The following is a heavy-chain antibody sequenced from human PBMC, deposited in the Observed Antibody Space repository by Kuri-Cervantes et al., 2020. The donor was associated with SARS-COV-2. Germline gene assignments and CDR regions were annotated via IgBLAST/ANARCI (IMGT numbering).Heavy chain of an antibody. Sequence: GESLKISCTASGFTLGDYALSWFRQAPGKGLEWVGFIRSKPYGGTTEYAASVKGRFTISRDDSKSIAYLQMNSLKTEDTGVYYCSRGGVVVPYAFHYWGQGTLVTVSS. CDR2: IRSKPYGGTT. V-gene: IGHV3-49*03. D-gene: IGHD2-2*01. CDR1: GFTLGDYA. CDR3: SRGGVVVPYAFHY. J-gene: IGHJ4*02.